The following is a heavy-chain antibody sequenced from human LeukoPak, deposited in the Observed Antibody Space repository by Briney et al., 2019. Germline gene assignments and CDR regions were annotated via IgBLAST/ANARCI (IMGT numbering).Heavy chain of an antibody. CDR1: GGSMNTYY. V-gene: IGHV4-59*12. Sequence: PSETLSLTCTVSGGSMNTYYWSWVRQPPGKGLEWIGEIHRSGSTNYNPSLQSRVTISIDRSKNQIALELSSVTAADTAVYYCAREIVGGFNPGAYWGQGTLVTVSS. CDR2: IHRSGST. J-gene: IGHJ4*02. CDR3: AREIVGGFNPGAY. D-gene: IGHD1-26*01.